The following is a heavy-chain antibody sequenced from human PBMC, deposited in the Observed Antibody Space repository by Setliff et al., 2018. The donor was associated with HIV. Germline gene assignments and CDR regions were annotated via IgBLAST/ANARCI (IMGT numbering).Heavy chain of an antibody. V-gene: IGHV1-69*06. CDR1: GGTFSSFA. Sequence: GASVKVSCKASGGTFSSFAISWVRQAPGQGLEWLGRIIPIFGTPNYAQKFQGRVTITADKSTSTAYMELSSLRSEDTAVYYCARDGSSTWTGVRAFDIWGKGTTVTVS. CDR2: IIPIFGTP. CDR3: ARDGSSTWTGVRAFDI. J-gene: IGHJ3*02. D-gene: IGHD6-13*01.